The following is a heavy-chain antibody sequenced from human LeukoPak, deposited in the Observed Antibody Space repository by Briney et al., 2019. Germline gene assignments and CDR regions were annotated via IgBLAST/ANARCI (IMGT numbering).Heavy chain of an antibody. J-gene: IGHJ3*02. CDR3: ARLEMATITRAFDI. D-gene: IGHD5-24*01. Sequence: GGSLRLSCAASGFTVSDNYMTWVRQAPGKGLEWVSVIYSGGSTYYADSVKGRFTIFRHDPKNTLFLQMNSLRPEDTAVYYCARLEMATITRAFDIWGQGAMVTVSS. CDR1: GFTVSDNY. V-gene: IGHV3-53*04. CDR2: IYSGGST.